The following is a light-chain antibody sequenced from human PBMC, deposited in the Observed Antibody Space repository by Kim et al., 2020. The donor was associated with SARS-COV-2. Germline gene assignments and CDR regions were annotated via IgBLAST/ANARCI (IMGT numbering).Light chain of an antibody. Sequence: EIVMTQSPATLSVSPGERATLSCRASQSVRSNLAWYRQKPGQAPRLLIYGASTRATGIPARFSGSGSGTEFTLTISSLQSEDFAVYYCQQYNNWPPRTFGQGTKVDIK. CDR1: QSVRSN. CDR2: GAS. J-gene: IGKJ1*01. V-gene: IGKV3D-15*01. CDR3: QQYNNWPPRT.